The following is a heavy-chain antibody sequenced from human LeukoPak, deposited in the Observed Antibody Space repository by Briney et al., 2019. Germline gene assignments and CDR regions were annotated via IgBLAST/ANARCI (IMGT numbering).Heavy chain of an antibody. CDR3: ARDARHCTSSSCYSFYLDS. J-gene: IGHJ4*02. CDR2: MNPNSGDT. V-gene: IGHV1-2*02. D-gene: IGHD2-8*01. CDR1: GYTFTGYY. Sequence: ASVKVSCKASGYTFTGYYMHWVRQAPGQGLEWMGWMNPNSGDTKYAQKFQGRVTMTRDTSISTGYMELKWLRSDDTAVYYCARDARHCTSSSCYSFYLDSWGQGTLVTVSS.